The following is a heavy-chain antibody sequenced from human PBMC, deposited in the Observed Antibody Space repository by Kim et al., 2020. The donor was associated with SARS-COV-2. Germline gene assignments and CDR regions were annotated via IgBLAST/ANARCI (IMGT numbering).Heavy chain of an antibody. V-gene: IGHV3-74*01. CDR2: INTDGSTT. CDR3: TRDKPIDY. J-gene: IGHJ4*02. Sequence: GGSLRLSCAASGFTFSTYWMHWVRQAPGEGLVWVSRINTDGSTTNYADSVKGRFTVSRYNAKNTLYLQMNSLRVEDTAVYYCTRDKPIDYWGQGTLVTVS. CDR1: GFTFSTYW.